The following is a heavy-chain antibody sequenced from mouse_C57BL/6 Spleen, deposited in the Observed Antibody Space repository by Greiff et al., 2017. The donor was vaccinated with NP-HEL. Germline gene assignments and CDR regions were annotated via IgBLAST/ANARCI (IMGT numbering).Heavy chain of an antibody. D-gene: IGHD1-1*01. CDR3: ARKLRGSSHYAMDY. J-gene: IGHJ4*01. CDR2: IWSGGCT. Sequence: QVQLQQSGPGLVQPSQSLSITCTVSGFSLTSYGVHWVRQSPGKGLEWLGVIWSGGCTDYNAAFISRLSISKDNSKSQVFYKMNRLQADDTAIYYCARKLRGSSHYAMDYWGQGTSVTVSS. CDR1: GFSLTSYG. V-gene: IGHV2-2*01.